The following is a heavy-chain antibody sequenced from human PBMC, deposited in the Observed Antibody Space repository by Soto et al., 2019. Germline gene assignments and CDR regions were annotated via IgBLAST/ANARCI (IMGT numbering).Heavy chain of an antibody. D-gene: IGHD3-10*01. Sequence: TVGSLRLSCVASGFTFSSYTMNWVRQTPGRRLEWVAYISSSGSTIYYAESVKGRFTVSRDNAKSSLYLQMDGLRDEDTAVYYCASGLGSNRSWGQGSRVTVSS. J-gene: IGHJ1*01. CDR2: ISSSGSTI. CDR1: GFTFSSYT. CDR3: ASGLGSNRS. V-gene: IGHV3-48*02.